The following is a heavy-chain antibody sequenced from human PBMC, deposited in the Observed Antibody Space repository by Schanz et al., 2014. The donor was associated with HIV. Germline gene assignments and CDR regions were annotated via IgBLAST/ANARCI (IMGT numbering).Heavy chain of an antibody. J-gene: IGHJ5*02. Sequence: EVQLVESGGGLVQPGRSLRLSCAASGFTLSGFWMTWVRQAPGTGLEWVSSISGSTGRTYYAESVKGRFTISRDNSKNTLYLHMSSLRVEDTAVYYCAKDGGGLRFYNWFDPWGQGILVTVSS. D-gene: IGHD2-15*01. V-gene: IGHV3-23*04. CDR1: GFTLSGFW. CDR2: ISGSTGRT. CDR3: AKDGGGLRFYNWFDP.